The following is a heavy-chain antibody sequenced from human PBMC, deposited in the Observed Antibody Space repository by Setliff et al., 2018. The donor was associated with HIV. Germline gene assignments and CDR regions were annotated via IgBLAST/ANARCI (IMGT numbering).Heavy chain of an antibody. V-gene: IGHV5-51*01. Sequence: GESLKISCKGSGYSFTNYWIGWVRQVPGKGLEWMGIIYPADSDTRYSPSFQGQVTISADKSISTAYLQWRSLRASDTAVYYWARRKTGDPRHAFDVWGRGTMVTVSS. CDR1: GYSFTNYW. CDR2: IYPADSDT. CDR3: ARRKTGDPRHAFDV. D-gene: IGHD7-27*01. J-gene: IGHJ3*01.